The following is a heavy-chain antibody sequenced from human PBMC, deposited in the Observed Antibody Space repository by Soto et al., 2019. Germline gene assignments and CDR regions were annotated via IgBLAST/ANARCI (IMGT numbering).Heavy chain of an antibody. Sequence: GASVKVSCKASGYTFTSYDINWVRQATGQGLEWMGWMNPNSGNTGYAQKFQGRVTMTTDTSTSTAYMELRSLRSDDTAVYYCASTEWQQWLEIDYWGQGTLVTVSS. V-gene: IGHV1-8*01. J-gene: IGHJ4*02. CDR2: MNPNSGNT. CDR1: GYTFTSYD. CDR3: ASTEWQQWLEIDY. D-gene: IGHD6-19*01.